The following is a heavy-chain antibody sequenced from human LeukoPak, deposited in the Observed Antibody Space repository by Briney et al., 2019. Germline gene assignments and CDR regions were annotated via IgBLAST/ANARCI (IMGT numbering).Heavy chain of an antibody. CDR2: ISSSSSYI. CDR1: GFTFSSYS. V-gene: IGHV3-21*01. CDR3: APAARGSGWYGNY. D-gene: IGHD6-19*01. Sequence: GGSLRLSCAASGFTFSSYSMNWVRQAPGKGLEWVSSISSSSSYIYYADSVKGRFTISRDNAKNSLYLQMNSLGAEDTAVYYCAPAARGSGWYGNYWGQGTLVTVSS. J-gene: IGHJ4*02.